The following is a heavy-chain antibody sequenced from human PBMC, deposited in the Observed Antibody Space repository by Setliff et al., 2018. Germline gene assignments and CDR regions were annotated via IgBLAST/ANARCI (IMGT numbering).Heavy chain of an antibody. D-gene: IGHD1-1*01. CDR3: ARTGTYRYFDY. V-gene: IGHV4-59*08. J-gene: IGHJ4*02. CDR2: IHYSGTT. CDR1: GGPFSGAS. Sequence: SETLSLTCTVSGGPFSGASIWSWIRQPPGKGLEWIGYIHYSGTTNYNPSLKSRVTLSLDTAKNQFSLKLRSVTAADTAVYYCARTGTYRYFDYWGQGALVTVSS.